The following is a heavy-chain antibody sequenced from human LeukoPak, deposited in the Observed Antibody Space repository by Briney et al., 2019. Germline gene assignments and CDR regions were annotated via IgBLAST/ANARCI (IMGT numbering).Heavy chain of an antibody. V-gene: IGHV1-18*01. CDR3: ARDLLGHCSDGVCYEVLDY. CDR2: ISAENGNT. CDR1: GYTFNKYG. Sequence: ASVKVSGKASGYTFNKYGITWVRQAPGQGLEWMGWISAENGNTNYAKKVQGRVTMTTDTSTSTAYMELRSLRSDDTAVYYCARDLLGHCSDGVCYEVLDYWGQGTLVTVSS. J-gene: IGHJ4*02. D-gene: IGHD2-8*01.